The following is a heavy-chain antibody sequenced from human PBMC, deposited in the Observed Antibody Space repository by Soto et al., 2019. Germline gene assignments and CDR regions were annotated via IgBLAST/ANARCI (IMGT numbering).Heavy chain of an antibody. CDR1: GGSISSGGYY. V-gene: IGHV4-31*03. D-gene: IGHD3-10*01. J-gene: IGHJ5*02. CDR3: ARDGSSITMVRGASGSNWFDP. Sequence: QVQLQESGPGLVKPSQTLSLTCTVSGGSISSGGYYWSWIRQHPGKGLEWIGYIYYSGSTYYNPSLKSRVTISVDTSKNQFSLKLSSVTAADTAVYYCARDGSSITMVRGASGSNWFDPWGQGTLVTVSS. CDR2: IYYSGST.